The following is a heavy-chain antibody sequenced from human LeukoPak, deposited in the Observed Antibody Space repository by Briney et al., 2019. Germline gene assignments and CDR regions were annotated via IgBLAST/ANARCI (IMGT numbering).Heavy chain of an antibody. D-gene: IGHD5-18*01. CDR1: GGSISSSSYY. CDR2: IYYSGST. J-gene: IGHJ4*02. CDR3: ARDGYSYAFDY. V-gene: IGHV4-39*07. Sequence: SETLSLTCTVSGGSISSSSYYWGWIRQPPGKGLEWIGSIYYSGSTYYNPSLKSRVTISVDTSKNQFSLKLSSVTAADTAVYYCARDGYSYAFDYWGQGTLVTVSS.